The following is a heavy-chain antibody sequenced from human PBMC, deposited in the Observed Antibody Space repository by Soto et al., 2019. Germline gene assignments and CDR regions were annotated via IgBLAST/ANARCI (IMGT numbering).Heavy chain of an antibody. CDR1: GFTFSTYA. V-gene: IGHV3-23*01. CDR2: ISGSGGTT. Sequence: EVQLLESGGGLVQPGGSLRLSCVASGFTFSTYAISWVRQAPREGLKWVSTISGSGGTTYYADSVKGRFTISRDNSKNTLYLQVNSLRAEDSAKYYCARYCSPTSCTIRYGMDVWGQGTTVTVSS. J-gene: IGHJ6*02. D-gene: IGHD2-15*01. CDR3: ARYCSPTSCTIRYGMDV.